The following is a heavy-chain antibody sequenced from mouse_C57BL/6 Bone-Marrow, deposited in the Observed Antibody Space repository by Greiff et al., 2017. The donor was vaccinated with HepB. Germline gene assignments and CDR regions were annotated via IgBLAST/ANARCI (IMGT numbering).Heavy chain of an antibody. CDR1: GYAFSSSW. V-gene: IGHV1-82*01. J-gene: IGHJ1*03. CDR3: AEYYGSRRYFDV. D-gene: IGHD1-1*01. CDR2: IYPGDGDT. Sequence: VQRVESGPELVKPGASVKISCKASGYAFSSSWMNWVKQRPGKGLEWIGRIYPGDGDTNYNGKFKGKATLTADKSSSTAYMQLSSLTSEDSAVYFCAEYYGSRRYFDVWGTGTTVTVSS.